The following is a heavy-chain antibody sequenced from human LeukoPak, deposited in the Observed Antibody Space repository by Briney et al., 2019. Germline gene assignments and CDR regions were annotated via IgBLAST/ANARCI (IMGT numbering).Heavy chain of an antibody. CDR1: GLTFGSYS. D-gene: IGHD3-16*01. CDR3: ARVGWVLRYAFDS. CDR2: MGSRGSTI. V-gene: IGHV3-48*04. J-gene: IGHJ3*02. Sequence: GGSLTLFCPPSGLTFGSYSMNCARQAPGEGLEWVSHMGSRGSTISYADCVKGRCTISRNNAKNSLYLQINSLRAEDTAVYYCARVGWVLRYAFDSWGQGTMVTVSS.